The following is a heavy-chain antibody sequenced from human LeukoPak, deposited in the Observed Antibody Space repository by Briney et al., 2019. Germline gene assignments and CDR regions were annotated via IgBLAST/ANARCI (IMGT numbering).Heavy chain of an antibody. CDR2: INHSGST. CDR3: ARHPTKWELRLSLDY. D-gene: IGHD1-26*01. Sequence: SGTLSLTCAVYGGSFSAYYWSWIRQPPGKGLEWIGEINHSGSTNYNPSLKSRVVISVDTSKNQFSLNMNSVTAADTAVYYCARHPTKWELRLSLDYWGQGTLVTVSS. J-gene: IGHJ4*02. V-gene: IGHV4-34*01. CDR1: GGSFSAYY.